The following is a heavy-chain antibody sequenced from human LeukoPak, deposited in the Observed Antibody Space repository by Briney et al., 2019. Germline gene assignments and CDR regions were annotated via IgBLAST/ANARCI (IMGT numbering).Heavy chain of an antibody. D-gene: IGHD3-22*01. V-gene: IGHV1-69*13. CDR1: GGTFSSCA. CDR2: IIPIFGTA. CDR3: ARDGSYYDSSGLYYYYYGMDV. J-gene: IGHJ6*02. Sequence: GASVKVSCKASGGTFSSCAISWVRQAPGQGLEWMGGIIPIFGTANYAQRFQGRVTITADESTSTAYMELSSLRSEDTAVYYCARDGSYYDSSGLYYYYYGMDVWGQGTTVTVSS.